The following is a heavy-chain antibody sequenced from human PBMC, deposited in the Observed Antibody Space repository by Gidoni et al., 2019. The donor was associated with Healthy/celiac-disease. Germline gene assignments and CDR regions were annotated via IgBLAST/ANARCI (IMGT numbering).Heavy chain of an antibody. CDR3: VRSGGSCYSCIY. D-gene: IGHD2-15*01. V-gene: IGHV3-15*01. Sequence: EVQLVESGGGLVKPGGSLRLSCAASGFTFSNAWMSWVRQAPGKGLEWVGRMKSKTDGGTTDYAAPVKGRFTISRDDSKNTLYLQMNSLKTEDTAVYYCVRSGGSCYSCIYWGQGTLVTVSS. CDR2: MKSKTDGGTT. CDR1: GFTFSNAW. J-gene: IGHJ4*02.